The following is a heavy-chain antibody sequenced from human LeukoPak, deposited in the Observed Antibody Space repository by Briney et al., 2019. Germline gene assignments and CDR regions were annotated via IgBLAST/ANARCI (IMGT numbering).Heavy chain of an antibody. CDR2: IKQDGSEK. CDR3: ASFLLYCSSTSCYRHFDY. Sequence: GGSLRLSCAASGFTFSSYWMSWVCQAPGKGLEWVANIKQDGSEKYYVDSVKGRFTISRDNAKNSLYLQMNSLRAEDTAVYYCASFLLYCSSTSCYRHFDYWGQGTLVTVSS. V-gene: IGHV3-7*05. D-gene: IGHD2-2*01. J-gene: IGHJ4*02. CDR1: GFTFSSYW.